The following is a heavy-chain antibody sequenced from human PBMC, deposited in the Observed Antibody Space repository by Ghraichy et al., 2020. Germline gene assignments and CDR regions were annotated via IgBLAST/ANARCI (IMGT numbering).Heavy chain of an antibody. CDR2: TGSGGKP. D-gene: IGHD6-13*01. CDR3: AAAKADGRFLIEY. V-gene: IGHV3-23*01. J-gene: IGHJ4*02. Sequence: GGSLRLSCAASGLTLSNHAMSWVRQAPGKGLAWVSSTGSGGKPYYAESVKGRFTISRDTSKDTLYLQMNNLRVEDTAVYYCAAAKADGRFLIEYWGQGTLATVSS. CDR1: GLTLSNHA.